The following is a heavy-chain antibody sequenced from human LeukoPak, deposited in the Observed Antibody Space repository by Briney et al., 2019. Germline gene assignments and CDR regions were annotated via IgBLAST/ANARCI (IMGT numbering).Heavy chain of an antibody. CDR2: IIPISGTT. CDR1: GGTFTSYA. J-gene: IGHJ5*02. V-gene: IGHV1-69*13. Sequence: GASVKVSCKXSGGTFTSYAITWVRQSPRQGLEWMGKIIPISGTTNYSQKFQGRVTFTADEPTSTAYMELSSLRSEDTALYYCARKLRLGGNWFDPWGQGTLVTVSS. CDR3: ARKLRLGGNWFDP. D-gene: IGHD1-26*01.